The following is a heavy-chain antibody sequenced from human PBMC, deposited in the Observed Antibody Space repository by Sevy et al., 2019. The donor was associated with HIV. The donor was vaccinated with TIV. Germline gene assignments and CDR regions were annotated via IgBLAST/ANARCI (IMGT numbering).Heavy chain of an antibody. CDR1: GFSLNNHY. CDR3: VREGVIYDYDGRDFDDAFDI. J-gene: IGHJ3*02. CDR2: IKQGGNEQ. V-gene: IGHV3-7*01. Sequence: GGSLRLSCAASGFSLNNHYISWVRQAPGKGLEWVANIKQGGNEQFYVGSAKGRFTISRDNAKNSVYLQMDSLRAEDTAVYYCVREGVIYDYDGRDFDDAFDIWGHGTMVTVSS. D-gene: IGHD3-22*01.